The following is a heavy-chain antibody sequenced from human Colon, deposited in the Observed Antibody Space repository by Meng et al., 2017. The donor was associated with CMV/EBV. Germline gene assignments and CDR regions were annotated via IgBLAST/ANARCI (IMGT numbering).Heavy chain of an antibody. CDR3: ARDPSGSRVPFDY. CDR2: INSNSSAT. Sequence: QGQLVHSGAEVKKPGASVKVSCKASGYTFSDYHLHWVRQAPGQGLEWMGWINSNSSATDYAQKFQGRLTMTRDTSITTVYMELSSLRSDDTAVYYCARDPSGSRVPFDYWGQGSLVTVSS. V-gene: IGHV1-2*02. CDR1: GYTFSDYH. J-gene: IGHJ4*02. D-gene: IGHD1-26*01.